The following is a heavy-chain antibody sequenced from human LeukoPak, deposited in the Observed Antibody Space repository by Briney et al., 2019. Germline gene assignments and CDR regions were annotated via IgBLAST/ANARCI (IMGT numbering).Heavy chain of an antibody. Sequence: GGSLRLSCAASGLTFSSYAMHWVRQAPGNGLEYVSAISSNGGSTYYANSVKGRFTISRDNSKNTLYLQMGSLRAEDMAVYYCARELPGIAVAGKGGYFDYWGQGTLVTVSS. J-gene: IGHJ4*02. CDR1: GLTFSSYA. V-gene: IGHV3-64*01. CDR2: ISSNGGST. D-gene: IGHD6-19*01. CDR3: ARELPGIAVAGKGGYFDY.